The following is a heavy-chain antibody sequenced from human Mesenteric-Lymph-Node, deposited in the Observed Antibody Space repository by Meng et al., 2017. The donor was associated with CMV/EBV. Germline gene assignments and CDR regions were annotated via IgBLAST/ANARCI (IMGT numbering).Heavy chain of an antibody. CDR2: ISGSGGST. CDR1: GFTFSNYN. CDR3: AKWPRGSSSGYFDY. Sequence: GESLKISCAASGFTFSNYNMNWVRQAPGKGLEWVSAISGSGGSTYYADSVKGRFTISRDNSKNTLYLQMNSLRAEDTAVYYCAKWPRGSSSGYFDYWGQGTLVTVSS. D-gene: IGHD6-6*01. J-gene: IGHJ4*02. V-gene: IGHV3-23*01.